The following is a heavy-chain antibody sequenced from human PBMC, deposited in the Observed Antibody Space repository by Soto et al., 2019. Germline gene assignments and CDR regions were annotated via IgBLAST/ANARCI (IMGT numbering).Heavy chain of an antibody. V-gene: IGHV4-31*03. Sequence: QVQLQESGPGLVKPSETLSLTCTLSGDPITSGGFYWTWIRQHPAKGLEWIGYIYYSGVTYYNPSLKSRATISVDTPKNQFSLNLSSVSAADTAMYYCARDLRGRRSGRFDPWGQGTLVTVSS. D-gene: IGHD3-10*01. J-gene: IGHJ5*02. CDR3: ARDLRGRRSGRFDP. CDR2: IYYSGVT. CDR1: GDPITSGGFY.